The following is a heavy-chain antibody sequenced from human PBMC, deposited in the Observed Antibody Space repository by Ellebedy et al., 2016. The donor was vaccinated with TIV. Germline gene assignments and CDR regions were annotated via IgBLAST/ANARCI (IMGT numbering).Heavy chain of an antibody. Sequence: ASVKVSCXASGYTFTSYYMHWVRQAPGQGLEWMGIINPSGGRTSYAQKFQGRVTMTRDTSTSTVYMELSSLRSDDTALYFCARDSDYGGVTNHWYFNLWGRGTLVAVSS. J-gene: IGHJ2*01. D-gene: IGHD4-23*01. CDR1: GYTFTSYY. CDR3: ARDSDYGGVTNHWYFNL. CDR2: INPSGGRT. V-gene: IGHV1-46*01.